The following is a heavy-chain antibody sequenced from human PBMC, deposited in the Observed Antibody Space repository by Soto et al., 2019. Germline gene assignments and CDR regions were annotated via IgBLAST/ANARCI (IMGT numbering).Heavy chain of an antibody. CDR1: GSSISSSSYY. Sequence: QLQLQESGPGLVKPSETLSLTCTFSGSSISSSSYYWGRIRQPPGKGLEWIGSIYYSGSTFYNPSLKSRVTISVDTSKNQFSLKLSSVTVADTAVYYCARHVNPWAQGAFDIWGQGTMVTVSS. J-gene: IGHJ3*02. CDR2: IYYSGST. CDR3: ARHVNPWAQGAFDI. V-gene: IGHV4-39*01. D-gene: IGHD7-27*01.